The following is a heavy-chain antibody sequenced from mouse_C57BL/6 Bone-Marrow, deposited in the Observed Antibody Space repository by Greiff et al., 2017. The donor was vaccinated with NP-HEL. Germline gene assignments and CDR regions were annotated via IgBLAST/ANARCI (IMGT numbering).Heavy chain of an antibody. D-gene: IGHD2-4*01. CDR2: IAPPPCGT. V-gene: IGHV1-19*01. Sequence: VQLQQSGPVLVKPGASVKMSCTASGYTSTDYSLTPAQPLPFPILSFLCVIAPPPCGTIYNHNFNFKATLTVDKSSSTAYMELNSLTSEDSAVYYCARIYYDYPYYYAMDYWGQGTSVTVSS. CDR1: GYTSTDYS. J-gene: IGHJ4*01. CDR3: ARIYYDYPYYYAMDY.